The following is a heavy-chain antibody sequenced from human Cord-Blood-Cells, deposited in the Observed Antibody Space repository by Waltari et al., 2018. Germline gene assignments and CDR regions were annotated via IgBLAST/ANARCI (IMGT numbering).Heavy chain of an antibody. V-gene: IGHV4-31*03. Sequence: QVQLQESGPGLVKPSQTLSLTCTVSGGSISSGGYYWSWIRQHPGQGLEWIGYIYYKGSTYYNPSLKSRVTISVVKSKNQFSLKLSSVTAADTAVYYCARDRGSSSWSEYFQHWGQGTLVTVSS. CDR1: GGSISSGGYY. CDR2: IYYKGST. J-gene: IGHJ1*01. CDR3: ARDRGSSSWSEYFQH. D-gene: IGHD6-13*01.